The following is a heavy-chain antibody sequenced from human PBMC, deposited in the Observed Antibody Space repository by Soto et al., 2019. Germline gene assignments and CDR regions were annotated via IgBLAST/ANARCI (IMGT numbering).Heavy chain of an antibody. D-gene: IGHD2-21*02. CDR2: IYWDDDK. CDR1: GFSLSTSGVG. CDR3: VQSRCGGDCLQSYSSHSYYGLDV. V-gene: IGHV2-5*02. Sequence: SGPTLVNPTQTLTLTCTFFGFSLSTSGVGVAWIRQPPGKALEWLALIYWDDDKRYSPSLKSRLTITKDTSKNQVVLTMTNMDPVDTATYYCVQSRCGGDCLQSYSSHSYYGLDVWGQGTTVTVSS. J-gene: IGHJ6*02.